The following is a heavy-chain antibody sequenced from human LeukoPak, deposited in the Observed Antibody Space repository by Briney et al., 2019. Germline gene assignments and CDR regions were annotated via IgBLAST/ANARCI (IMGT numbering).Heavy chain of an antibody. V-gene: IGHV3-33*01. CDR3: ARGYCGGGSCYGLDNWFDP. Sequence: QSGGSLRLSCVASGFTFSNYGMHWARQAPGKGLEWVAVIGNDGDNKAYEDSVKGRFTISRDNSKNTLYLQMNTLRAEDTAVYYCARGYCGGGSCYGLDNWFDPWGQGTLVTVSS. J-gene: IGHJ5*02. D-gene: IGHD2-15*01. CDR1: GFTFSNYG. CDR2: IGNDGDNK.